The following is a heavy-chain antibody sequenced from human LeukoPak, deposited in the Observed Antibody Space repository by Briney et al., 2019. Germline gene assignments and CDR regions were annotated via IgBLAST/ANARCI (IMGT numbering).Heavy chain of an antibody. CDR2: ITSNSNT. Sequence: GGSLRLSCAASGFSFSIYSMNWVRQAPGKGLEWVSYITSNSNTRYADAVKGRLTVSRDNAQNSLFLQMASLRGEDTAVYYCARDLRTFYGMDLWGQGTTVTVFS. CDR3: ARDLRTFYGMDL. J-gene: IGHJ6*02. D-gene: IGHD1-14*01. CDR1: GFSFSIYS. V-gene: IGHV3-21*06.